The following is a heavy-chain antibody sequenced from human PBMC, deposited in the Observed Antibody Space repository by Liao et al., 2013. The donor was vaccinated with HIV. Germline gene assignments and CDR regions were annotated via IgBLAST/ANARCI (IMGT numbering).Heavy chain of an antibody. J-gene: IGHJ6*03. V-gene: IGHV4-61*02. Sequence: QVQLQESGPGLVKPSQTLSLTCTVSGGSISRDSYYWNWIRQPAGKGLEWIGRIHTSGRTRYNPSLKSRVLISVDMSKNQFSLKLSSVTAADTAVYYCARDGAALIDFDYYYYMDVWGKGTTVTVSS. CDR3: ARDGAALIDFDYYYYMDV. D-gene: IGHD6-13*01. CDR2: IHTSGRT. CDR1: GGSISRDSYY.